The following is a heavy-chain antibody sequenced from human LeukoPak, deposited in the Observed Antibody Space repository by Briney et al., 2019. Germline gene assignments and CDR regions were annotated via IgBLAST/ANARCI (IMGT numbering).Heavy chain of an antibody. CDR3: AHQVPPNDEYFDH. CDR1: GFTFSSYS. V-gene: IGHV3-23*01. CDR2: ISNNGRAT. Sequence: GGSLRLSCVASGFTFSSYSMHWVRQAPGEGLEWLSGISNNGRATDYADSIKGRFTISRDNSKSTVFLQMNSLRAEDTAEYFCAHQVPPNDEYFDHWGQGTLVTVSS. J-gene: IGHJ1*01.